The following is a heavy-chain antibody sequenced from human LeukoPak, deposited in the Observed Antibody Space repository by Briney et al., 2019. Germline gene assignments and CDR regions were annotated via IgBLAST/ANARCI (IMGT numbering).Heavy chain of an antibody. D-gene: IGHD6-13*01. CDR1: GFTFSSYS. V-gene: IGHV3-21*01. J-gene: IGHJ4*02. CDR2: ISSSSSYI. CDR3: ATGGSSFVSIDY. Sequence: GGSLRLSCAASGFTFSSYSMNWVRQAPGKGLEWVSSISSSSSYIYYADSVKGRFTISRDNAKNSLYLQMNSLRAEDTAVYYCATGGSSFVSIDYWGQGTLVTVSS.